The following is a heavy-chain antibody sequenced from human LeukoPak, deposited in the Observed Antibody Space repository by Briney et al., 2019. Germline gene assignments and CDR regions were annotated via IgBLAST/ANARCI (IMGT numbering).Heavy chain of an antibody. V-gene: IGHV3-23*01. CDR1: GFTFSSYA. CDR2: ISGSGGST. J-gene: IGHJ4*02. Sequence: GGSLRLSCAASGFTFSSYAMSWVRQAPGKGLEWVSAISGSGGSTYYADSVKGRFTISRDNSKNTLYLQMNSLRAEDTAVYYCAKVTYYYDSSGYRSRDYFDYWGQGTLATVSS. CDR3: AKVTYYYDSSGYRSRDYFDY. D-gene: IGHD3-22*01.